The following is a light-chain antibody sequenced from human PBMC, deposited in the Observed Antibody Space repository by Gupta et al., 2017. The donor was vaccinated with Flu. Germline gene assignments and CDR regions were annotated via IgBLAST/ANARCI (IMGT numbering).Light chain of an antibody. CDR3: SAWDSSLSAWV. Sequence: NSNNVGNQGAAWLQQHQGQPPKLLSYRNNNRPSGISERFSASRSGNTASLTITGLQPEDEADDYCSAWDSSLSAWVFGGGTKLTVL. V-gene: IGLV10-54*04. J-gene: IGLJ3*02. CDR1: SNNVGNQG. CDR2: RNN.